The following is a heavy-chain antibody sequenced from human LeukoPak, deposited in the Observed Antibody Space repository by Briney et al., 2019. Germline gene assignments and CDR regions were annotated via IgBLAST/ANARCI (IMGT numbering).Heavy chain of an antibody. CDR3: ARDFDVAAAGNFDY. J-gene: IGHJ4*02. CDR1: GFTFDDYG. CDR2: INWNGGST. V-gene: IGHV3-20*04. D-gene: IGHD6-13*01. Sequence: GGSLRLSCAASGFTFDDYGMSWVRQAPGKGLEWVSGINWNGGSTGYADSVKGRFTISRDNAKNSLYLQMNSLSAEDTALYYCARDFDVAAAGNFDYWGQGTLVTVSS.